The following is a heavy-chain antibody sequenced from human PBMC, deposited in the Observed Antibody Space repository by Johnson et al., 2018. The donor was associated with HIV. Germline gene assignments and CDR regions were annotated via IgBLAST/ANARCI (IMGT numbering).Heavy chain of an antibody. CDR2: TSYDGSNK. Sequence: QVQLVESGGGLVQPGGSLRLSCAASGFTFSSYDMHWVRQATGKGLEWVAVTSYDGSNKYYADSVKGRFTISRDNSKNTLYLQMNSLRAEDTAVYYCTRGGWKVVTSIFAFDIWGQGTMVAVSS. CDR1: GFTFSSYD. CDR3: TRGGWKVVTSIFAFDI. J-gene: IGHJ3*02. V-gene: IGHV3-30-3*01. D-gene: IGHD2-21*02.